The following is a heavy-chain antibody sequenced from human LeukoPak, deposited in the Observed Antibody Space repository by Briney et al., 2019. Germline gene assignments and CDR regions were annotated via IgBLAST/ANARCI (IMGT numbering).Heavy chain of an antibody. Sequence: QPGGSLRLSCVASGFTFRTYPMTWLRQAPGKGLEWVAIISGSGGTTHYADPVKGRFTISRDNFKNTLYLQMNSLRGEDTAVYHCAKEKPETTAFDYWGQGTLVTVSS. CDR2: ISGSGGTT. V-gene: IGHV3-23*01. CDR3: AKEKPETTAFDY. CDR1: GFTFRTYP. D-gene: IGHD1-1*01. J-gene: IGHJ4*02.